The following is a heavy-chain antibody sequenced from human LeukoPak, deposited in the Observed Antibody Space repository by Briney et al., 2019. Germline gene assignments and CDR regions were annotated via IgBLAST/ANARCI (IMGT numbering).Heavy chain of an antibody. CDR3: ARFSWGGRVGATYY. Sequence: SEILSLTCAVYGGSFSGYYWSWIRQPPGKGLEWIGEINHSGSTNYNPSLKSRVTISVDTSKNQFSLKLSSVTAADTAVYYCARFSWGGRVGATYYWGQGTLVTVSS. D-gene: IGHD1-26*01. J-gene: IGHJ4*02. CDR2: INHSGST. V-gene: IGHV4-34*01. CDR1: GGSFSGYY.